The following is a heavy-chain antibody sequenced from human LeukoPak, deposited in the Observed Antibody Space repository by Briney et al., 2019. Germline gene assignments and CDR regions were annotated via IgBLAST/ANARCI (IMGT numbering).Heavy chain of an antibody. J-gene: IGHJ3*02. Sequence: GRSLRLSCAASGFTFSSYAMHWVRRAPGKGLEWVAVISYDGSNKYYADSVKGRFTISRDNSKNTLYLQMNSLRAEDTAVYYCASSYDYVWGSYRYGAFDIWGQGTMVTVSS. CDR2: ISYDGSNK. V-gene: IGHV3-30*04. D-gene: IGHD3-16*02. CDR3: ASSYDYVWGSYRYGAFDI. CDR1: GFTFSSYA.